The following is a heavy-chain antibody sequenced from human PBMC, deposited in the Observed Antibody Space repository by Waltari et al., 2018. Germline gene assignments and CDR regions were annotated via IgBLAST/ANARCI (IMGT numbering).Heavy chain of an antibody. CDR3: ARVEALGWFDP. V-gene: IGHV4-38-2*02. J-gene: IGHJ5*02. D-gene: IGHD3-3*01. CDR2: IFHSGFT. Sequence: QVQLQESGPGLVKPSETLSLTCSVSGFYITSGYYWGWIRQPPGKGLEWIASIFHSGFTYYNPSLKSRVTILVDTSKNHFSLKLTSVTAADTAVYFCARVEALGWFDPWGQGTLVTVSS. CDR1: GFYITSGYY.